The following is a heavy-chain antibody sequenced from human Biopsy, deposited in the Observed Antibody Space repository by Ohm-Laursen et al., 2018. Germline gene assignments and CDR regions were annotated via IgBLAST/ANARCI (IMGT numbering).Heavy chain of an antibody. D-gene: IGHD2-2*01. Sequence: ASVKVSCKASGYTFTAFSVHWLRQAPGQGLEWMGWINPKSGDTDYPQNFQGRVSMTRDTSISTAYMDLSRLRSGDTAVYYCARGRRHCSGTCSRWYFDLWGRGTLVTVSS. CDR3: ARGRRHCSGTCSRWYFDL. CDR1: GYTFTAFS. V-gene: IGHV1-2*02. CDR2: INPKSGDT. J-gene: IGHJ2*01.